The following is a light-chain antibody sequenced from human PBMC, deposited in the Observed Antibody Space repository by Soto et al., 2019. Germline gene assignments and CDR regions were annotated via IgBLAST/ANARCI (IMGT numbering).Light chain of an antibody. V-gene: IGLV2-14*01. CDR1: SSDVGGYNY. Sequence: QSALTQPASVSGSPGQSITISCTGTSSDVGGYNYVSWYQQHPGKAPKLMIYDGSNRPSGVSNRFSGSKSGNTASLTISGLQAEDEADYYCSSYTSSSTRVFGGATKLTVL. J-gene: IGLJ2*01. CDR2: DGS. CDR3: SSYTSSSTRV.